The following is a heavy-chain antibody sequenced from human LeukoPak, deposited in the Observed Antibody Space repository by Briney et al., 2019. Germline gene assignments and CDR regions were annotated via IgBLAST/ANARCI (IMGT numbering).Heavy chain of an antibody. J-gene: IGHJ4*02. V-gene: IGHV1-69*05. CDR3: ARENIVVLPAAIRYFDY. D-gene: IGHD2-2*01. CDR1: GGTFSSYA. CDR2: IIPIFGTS. Sequence: SVKVSCKASGGTFSSYAISWVRQAPGQGLEWMGGIIPIFGTSNYAQKFQGRVTITTDESTSTAYMELSSLRSEDTAVYYCARENIVVLPAAIRYFDYWGQGTLVTVSS.